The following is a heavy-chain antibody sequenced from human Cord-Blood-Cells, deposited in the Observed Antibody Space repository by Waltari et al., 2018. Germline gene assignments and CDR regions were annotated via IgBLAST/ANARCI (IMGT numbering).Heavy chain of an antibody. CDR2: INHSGST. V-gene: IGHV4-34*01. Sequence: QVQLQQWGAGLLKPSETLSLTCAVYGGSFSGYYWSWIRQPPGKGLEWIGEINHSGSTNYSPSLKSRVTISVDPSKNQFSLKLSSVTAADTAVYYCARVFAMSYDSSGYYFDYWGQGTLVTVSS. D-gene: IGHD3-22*01. CDR3: ARVFAMSYDSSGYYFDY. J-gene: IGHJ4*02. CDR1: GGSFSGYY.